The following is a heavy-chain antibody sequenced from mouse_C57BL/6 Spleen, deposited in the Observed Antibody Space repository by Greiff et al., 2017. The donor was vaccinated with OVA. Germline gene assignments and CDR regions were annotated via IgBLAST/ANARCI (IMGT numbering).Heavy chain of an antibody. Sequence: QVQLQQSEAELVMPGASVKLSCKASGYTFTSYWMHWVKQRPGQGLEWIGEIDPSDSYTNYNQKFKGKSTLTVDKSSSTAYMQLSSLTSEDSAVYYCARSFITTEDWYFDVWGTGTTVTVSS. J-gene: IGHJ1*03. D-gene: IGHD1-1*01. CDR2: IDPSDSYT. CDR1: GYTFTSYW. V-gene: IGHV1-69*01. CDR3: ARSFITTEDWYFDV.